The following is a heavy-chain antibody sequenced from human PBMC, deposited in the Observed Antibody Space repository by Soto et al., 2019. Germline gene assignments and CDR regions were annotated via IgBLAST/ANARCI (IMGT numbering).Heavy chain of an antibody. J-gene: IGHJ6*02. D-gene: IGHD3-3*01. CDR1: GGTFSSYA. V-gene: IGHV1-69*06. CDR2: IIPIFGTA. CDR3: ARASNLKILEWSNYYYYGMDV. Sequence: QVQLVQSGAEVKKPGSSVKVSCKASGGTFSSYAISWVRQAPGQGLEWMGGIIPIFGTANYAQKCQGRVTISADKSTSTAYMELSSLRSEDTAVYYCARASNLKILEWSNYYYYGMDVWGQGTTVTVSS.